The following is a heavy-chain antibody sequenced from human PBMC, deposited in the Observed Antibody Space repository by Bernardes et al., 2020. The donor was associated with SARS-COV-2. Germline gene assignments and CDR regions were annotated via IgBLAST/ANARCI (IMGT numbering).Heavy chain of an antibody. CDR1: GFTFSNYP. V-gene: IGHV3-30-3*01. Sequence: GGSLRLSCATSGFTFSNYPMDWVRQAPGQGLAWVAVISYDGNNKNYADPVQGRFTISRDNFMKTLYLQMNDLRYEDTAVYYCVRDRALGAAGNFDWWGQGTLVTVSS. D-gene: IGHD7-27*01. J-gene: IGHJ4*02. CDR3: VRDRALGAAGNFDW. CDR2: ISYDGNNK.